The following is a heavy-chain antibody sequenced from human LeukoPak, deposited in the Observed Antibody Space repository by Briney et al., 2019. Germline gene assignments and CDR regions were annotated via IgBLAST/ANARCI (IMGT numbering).Heavy chain of an antibody. CDR1: GFTFSSYA. Sequence: GGSLRLSCAASGFTFSSYAMSWVRQAPGKGLEWVSAISGSGGSTYYAESVKGRFTISRDNSKNTLYLQMNSLRGEDTAVYYCAKGFGYDSSVDAFDIWGQGTMVTVSS. D-gene: IGHD3-22*01. V-gene: IGHV3-23*01. CDR2: ISGSGGST. CDR3: AKGFGYDSSVDAFDI. J-gene: IGHJ3*02.